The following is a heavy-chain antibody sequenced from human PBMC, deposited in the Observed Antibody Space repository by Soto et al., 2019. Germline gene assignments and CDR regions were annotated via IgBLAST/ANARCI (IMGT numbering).Heavy chain of an antibody. D-gene: IGHD2-15*01. CDR3: ARAVCYAGVDY. J-gene: IGHJ4*02. CDR2: INNSGST. Sequence: QVPLQQWGAGLLKPSETLSLTCAAYGGSFSAYYWSWIRQPPGQGLEWMGEINNSGSTNYNPSLQGRVTKSVDSSENQFALKLTSVTAADTAVHYCARAVCYAGVDYWGQGTLVTVSS. V-gene: IGHV4-34*01. CDR1: GGSFSAYY.